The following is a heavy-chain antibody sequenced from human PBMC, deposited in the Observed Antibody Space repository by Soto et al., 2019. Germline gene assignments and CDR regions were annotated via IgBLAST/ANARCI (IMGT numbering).Heavy chain of an antibody. J-gene: IGHJ6*02. CDR1: GFTFSSYS. Sequence: EVQLVESGGGLVKPGGSLRLSCAASGFTFSSYSMNWVRQAPGKGLEWVSSMSGSSSYIYYADSVKGRFTISRDNTKNSLYLQMNSLRAEDTAIYYCAKEGSDWSDYYYGMDVWGRGTTVTVSS. D-gene: IGHD1-26*01. V-gene: IGHV3-21*01. CDR3: AKEGSDWSDYYYGMDV. CDR2: MSGSSSYI.